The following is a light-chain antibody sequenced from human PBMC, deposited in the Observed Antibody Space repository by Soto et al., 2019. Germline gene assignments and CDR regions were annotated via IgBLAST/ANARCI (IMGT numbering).Light chain of an antibody. Sequence: DIQMTQSPSTLSESVGDSVTITCRASPSISSWLAWYQQKPGKAPKLLIYKASTLESGVPSRFSGSGSGTEFTLTISSLQPDDFATYYCQHHGAFGQGTKVEIK. CDR3: QHHGA. CDR2: KAS. CDR1: PSISSW. J-gene: IGKJ1*01. V-gene: IGKV1-5*03.